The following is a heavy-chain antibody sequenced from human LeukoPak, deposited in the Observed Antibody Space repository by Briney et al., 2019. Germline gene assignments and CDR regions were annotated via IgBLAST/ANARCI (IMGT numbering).Heavy chain of an antibody. CDR2: IYYSGST. CDR1: GGSISSYY. D-gene: IGHD2-15*01. CDR3: ARAPRSGDYAGY. Sequence: PSETLSLTCTVSGGSISSYYWSWIRQPPGKGLEWIGYIYYSGSTNYNPSLTSRVTISVDTSKNQFSLKLSSVTAADTAVYYCARAPRSGDYAGYWGQGTLVTVSS. J-gene: IGHJ4*02. V-gene: IGHV4-59*01.